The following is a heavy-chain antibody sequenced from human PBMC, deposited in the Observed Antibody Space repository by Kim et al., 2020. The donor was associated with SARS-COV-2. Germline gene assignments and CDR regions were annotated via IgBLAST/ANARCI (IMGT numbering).Heavy chain of an antibody. CDR3: AREGPGYCSGGSCYSGRAKGSIDY. Sequence: GGSLRLSCAASGFTFSSYSMNWVRQAPGKGLEWVSYISSSSSTIYYADSVKGRFTISRDNAKNSLYLQMNSLRDEDTAVYYCAREGPGYCSGGSCYSGRAKGSIDYWGQGTLVTVSS. CDR1: GFTFSSYS. V-gene: IGHV3-48*02. J-gene: IGHJ4*02. D-gene: IGHD2-15*01. CDR2: ISSSSSTI.